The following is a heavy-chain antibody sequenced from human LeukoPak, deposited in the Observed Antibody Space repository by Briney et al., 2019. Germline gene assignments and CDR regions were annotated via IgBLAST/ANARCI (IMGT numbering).Heavy chain of an antibody. CDR1: GFTFDDYA. CDR3: AKGPGAYYYYYGMDV. Sequence: GGSLRLSCAASGFTFDDYAMHWVRQALGKGLEWVSGISWNSGSIGYADSVKGRFTISRDNAKNSLYLQMNSLRAEDTALYYCAKGPGAYYYYYGMDVWGQGTTVTVSS. J-gene: IGHJ6*02. CDR2: ISWNSGSI. V-gene: IGHV3-9*01.